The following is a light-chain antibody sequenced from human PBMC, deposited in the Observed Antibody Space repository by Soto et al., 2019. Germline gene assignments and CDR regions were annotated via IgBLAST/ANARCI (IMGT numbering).Light chain of an antibody. Sequence: DIQLTQSPSFLSASVGDRVTITCRASQGISSYLAWYQQKPGKAPKLLIYAASTLQSGVPSRFSGSGSGTEFTLPISSLPPEDFATYYCQQLNSYLSITFGQGTRLEIK. J-gene: IGKJ5*01. V-gene: IGKV1-9*01. CDR1: QGISSY. CDR2: AAS. CDR3: QQLNSYLSIT.